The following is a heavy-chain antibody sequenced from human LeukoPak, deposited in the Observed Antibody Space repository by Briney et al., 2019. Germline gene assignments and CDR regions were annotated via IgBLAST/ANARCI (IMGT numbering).Heavy chain of an antibody. V-gene: IGHV3-23*01. CDR1: GFTFSSYA. D-gene: IGHD6-13*01. CDR2: ISASGGST. J-gene: IGHJ4*02. Sequence: GGSLRLSCAASGFTFSSYAMSWVRQAPGKGLEWVSAISASGGSTYYADSVKGRFTISRDNSKNTLYLQMNSLRAEDTAVYYCAKDSHSSSWYLSSFAYWGQGALVTVSS. CDR3: AKDSHSSSWYLSSFAY.